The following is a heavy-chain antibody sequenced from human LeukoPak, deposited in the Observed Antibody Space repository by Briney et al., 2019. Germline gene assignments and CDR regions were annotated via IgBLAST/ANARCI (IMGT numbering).Heavy chain of an antibody. Sequence: GGSLRLSCAVSGFTFNNAWMSWVRQAPGKGLEWVGRIKSKTDGWTTEYAAPVKGRFTISRDDSQNTLYLQMNSLETEDTAVYFCVRGPRPFDYWGQGTLVTVSS. V-gene: IGHV3-15*01. CDR3: VRGPRPFDY. J-gene: IGHJ4*02. CDR2: IKSKTDGWTT. CDR1: GFTFNNAW.